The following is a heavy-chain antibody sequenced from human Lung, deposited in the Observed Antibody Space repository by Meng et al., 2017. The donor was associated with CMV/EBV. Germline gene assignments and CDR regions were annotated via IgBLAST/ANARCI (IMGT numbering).Heavy chain of an antibody. V-gene: IGHV3-9*01. CDR2: ISWNSDTI. J-gene: IGHJ4*02. CDR3: AKDTSDWHGGIDFDY. Sequence: SCVASGFTFDNYAMNWVRQAPGKGLEWVSGISWNSDTIDYAAFVRGRFTVSRDNAKHSLYLLVNSLRIEDTALYYCAKDTSDWHGGIDFDYWGQGAXVNGAS. CDR1: GFTFDNYA. D-gene: IGHD6-19*01.